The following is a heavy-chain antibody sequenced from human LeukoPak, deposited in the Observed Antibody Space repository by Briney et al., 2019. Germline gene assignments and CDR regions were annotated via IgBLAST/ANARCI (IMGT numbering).Heavy chain of an antibody. D-gene: IGHD3-22*01. CDR2: IYSGGST. V-gene: IGHV3-66*01. CDR1: GFTVSSNY. CDR3: ARGGALYYYDSSGDYFGAGGNDY. Sequence: GGSLRLSCAASGFTVSSNYMSWVRQAPGKGLEWVSVIYSGGSTYYADSVKGSFTISRDNSKNTLYLQMNSLRAEDTAVYYCARGGALYYYDSSGDYFGAGGNDYWGQGTLVTVSS. J-gene: IGHJ4*02.